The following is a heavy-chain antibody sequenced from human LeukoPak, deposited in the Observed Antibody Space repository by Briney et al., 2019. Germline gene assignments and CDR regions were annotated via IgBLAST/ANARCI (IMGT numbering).Heavy chain of an antibody. Sequence: GGSLRLSCAVSGFSFSSYGMSWVRQAPGKGLEWVAFISGSGGSTKYADSVNGRFAISRDNSKTTLYLQMNSLRAEDTAVYFCAKDHSPFGSGSYSTRYYGMDVWGQGTTVTVS. J-gene: IGHJ6*02. CDR1: GFSFSSYG. D-gene: IGHD3-10*01. CDR3: AKDHSPFGSGSYSTRYYGMDV. CDR2: ISGSGGST. V-gene: IGHV3-23*01.